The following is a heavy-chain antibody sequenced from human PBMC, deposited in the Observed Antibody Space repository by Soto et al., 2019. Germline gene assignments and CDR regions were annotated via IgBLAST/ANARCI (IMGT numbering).Heavy chain of an antibody. CDR2: SGAYNGNT. V-gene: IGHV1-18*01. CDR3: ATDMGTNELYYYYRMDV. D-gene: IGHD1-1*01. CDR1: GYTFTSYG. Sequence: ASVKVSCRASGYTFTSYGSSWVRQAPGQGLEWMGWSGAYNGNTNYAQKLQGRVTMTTDTSTSTAYMELRSLRSDDTAVYYCATDMGTNELYYYYRMDVSGQGTTVTVSS. J-gene: IGHJ6*02.